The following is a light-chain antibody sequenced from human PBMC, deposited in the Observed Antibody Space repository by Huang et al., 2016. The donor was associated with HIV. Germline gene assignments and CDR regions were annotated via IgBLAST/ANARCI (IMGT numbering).Light chain of an antibody. CDR3: QQYYIVPFT. V-gene: IGKV4-1*01. CDR2: WAS. J-gene: IGKJ3*01. Sequence: DIRMTQSPDSLAVSLGERATINCKSSQSIFYSSSNKNYLGWYQPKVGQPPKLLLYWASTRESGVPDRFSGSGSGTDFTLTISSLQAEDVAVYYCQQYYIVPFTFGPGTRVEIK. CDR1: QSIFYSSSNKNY.